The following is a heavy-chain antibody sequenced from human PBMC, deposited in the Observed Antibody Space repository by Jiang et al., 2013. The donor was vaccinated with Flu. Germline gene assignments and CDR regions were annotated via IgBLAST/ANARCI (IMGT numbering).Heavy chain of an antibody. CDR2: INAGNGNT. J-gene: IGHJ5*02. V-gene: IGHV1-3*01. D-gene: IGHD3-10*01. CDR1: FTSYA. Sequence: FTSYAMHWVRQAPGQRLEWMGWINAGNGNTKYSQKFQGRVTITRDTSASTAYMELSSLRSEDTAVYYCARAHYYGSGSTLGGWFDPWGQGTLVTVSS. CDR3: ARAHYYGSGSTLGGWFDP.